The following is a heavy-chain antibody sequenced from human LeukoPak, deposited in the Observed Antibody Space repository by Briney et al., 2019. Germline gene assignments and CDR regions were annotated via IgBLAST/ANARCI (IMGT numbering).Heavy chain of an antibody. V-gene: IGHV4-38-2*02. J-gene: IGHJ4*02. CDR3: ARMPDDYWSGYSRPFDY. D-gene: IGHD3-3*01. Sequence: SETLSLTCTVSGYSISSGYYWGWIRQPPGKGLEWIGNIYHGGSTYYNPSLKSRVTISEDTSKNQFSLKLSSVTAADTAVYYCARMPDDYWSGYSRPFDYWGQGTLVSVSS. CDR1: GYSISSGYY. CDR2: IYHGGST.